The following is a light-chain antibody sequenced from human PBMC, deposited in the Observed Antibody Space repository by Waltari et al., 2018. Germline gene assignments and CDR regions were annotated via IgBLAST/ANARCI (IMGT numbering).Light chain of an antibody. CDR1: QSLEDSDGNTY. V-gene: IGKV2-30*01. CDR2: KVS. Sequence: DPVMTQSPLSLPVTLGQPASISCSSSQSLEDSDGNTYLTWFQQRPGQSPRRLIFKVSNRDSGVPDRFSGSGSGTDFTLSISRVEAEDVGVYYCMQGTQWSITFGQGTRLEIK. J-gene: IGKJ5*01. CDR3: MQGTQWSIT.